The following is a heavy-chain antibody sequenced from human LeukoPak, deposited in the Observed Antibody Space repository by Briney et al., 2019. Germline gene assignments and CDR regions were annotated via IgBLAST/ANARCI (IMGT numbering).Heavy chain of an antibody. CDR3: AAAFSGAAAGIVDY. CDR1: GGSISSYY. D-gene: IGHD6-13*01. V-gene: IGHV4-59*08. CDR2: IYYSGST. J-gene: IGHJ4*02. Sequence: SETLSLTRTVSGGSISSYYWSWIRQPPGKGLEWIGYIYYSGSTNYNPSLKSRVTISVDTSKNHFSLKLSSVTAADTAVYYCAAAFSGAAAGIVDYWGQGTLVTVSS.